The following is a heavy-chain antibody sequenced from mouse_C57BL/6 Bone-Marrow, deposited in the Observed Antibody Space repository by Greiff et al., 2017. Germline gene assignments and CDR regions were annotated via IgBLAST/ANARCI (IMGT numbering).Heavy chain of an antibody. Sequence: EVKLMESGGGLVQPGGSLSLSCAASGFTFTDYYMSWVRQPPGKALEWLGFIRNKANGYTTEYSASVKGRFTISRDNSQSILYLPMNALRAEDSATYYCARYDYGSSYGSWFAYWGQGTLVTVSA. J-gene: IGHJ3*01. V-gene: IGHV7-3*01. CDR1: GFTFTDYY. CDR3: ARYDYGSSYGSWFAY. CDR2: IRNKANGYTT. D-gene: IGHD1-1*01.